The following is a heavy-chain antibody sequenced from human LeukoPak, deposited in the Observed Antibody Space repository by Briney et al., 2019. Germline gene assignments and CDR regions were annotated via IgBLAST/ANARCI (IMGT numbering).Heavy chain of an antibody. D-gene: IGHD2-2*01. J-gene: IGHJ5*02. CDR3: ARVRYCSSTSCLPNWFDP. CDR1: GYTFTGYY. V-gene: IGHV1-2*02. Sequence: GASVKVSCKASGYTFTGYYMHWVRQAPGQGLEWMRWINPNSGGTNYAQKFQGRVTMTRDTSISTAYMELSRLRSDDTAVYYCARVRYCSSTSCLPNWFDPWGQGTLVTVSS. CDR2: INPNSGGT.